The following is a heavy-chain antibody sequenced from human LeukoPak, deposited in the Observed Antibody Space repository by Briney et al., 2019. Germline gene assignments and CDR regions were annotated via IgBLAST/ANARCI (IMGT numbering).Heavy chain of an antibody. CDR2: INAGNGNT. CDR1: GYSFTTYS. CDR3: AREHDSPTAFSFDY. D-gene: IGHD2-21*02. J-gene: IGHJ4*02. Sequence: PWASVKVSCKTSGYSFTTYSIFWVRQAPGQRLEWMGWINAGNGNTKYSQRFQGRVTITRDTSASTAHMELSSLRSEDTAIYYCAREHDSPTAFSFDYWGQGSLVTVSS. V-gene: IGHV1-3*01.